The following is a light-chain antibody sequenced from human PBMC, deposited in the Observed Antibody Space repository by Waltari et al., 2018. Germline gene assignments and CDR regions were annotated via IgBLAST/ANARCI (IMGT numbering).Light chain of an antibody. J-gene: IGLJ1*01. V-gene: IGLV1-44*01. CDR3: AAWDDSLNGLV. CDR2: NNI. Sequence: QSVLIQPPSASETPGQRVTISCSGSNSNTGANDVSWYRLLPGTAPKLLIYNNIQRPSGVPDRFSASKSGTSASLAIGGLQSEDEADYYCAAWDDSLNGLVFGSGTKVIAL. CDR1: NSNTGAND.